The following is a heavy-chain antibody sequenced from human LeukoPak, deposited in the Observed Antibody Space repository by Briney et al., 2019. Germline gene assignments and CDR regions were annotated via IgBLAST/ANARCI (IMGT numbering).Heavy chain of an antibody. V-gene: IGHV3-33*01. CDR1: GFTFSDYG. Sequence: PGGSLRLSCVASGFTFSDYGMYWVRQAPGKGLEWVALIWYDGGKKYYTDSVRGRFTISRDNSKNTLYLQMNSLRAEDTAVYYCVRYCNGGSCYRAAFDVWGPGTTVTVSS. CDR2: IWYDGGKK. D-gene: IGHD2-15*01. J-gene: IGHJ3*01. CDR3: VRYCNGGSCYRAAFDV.